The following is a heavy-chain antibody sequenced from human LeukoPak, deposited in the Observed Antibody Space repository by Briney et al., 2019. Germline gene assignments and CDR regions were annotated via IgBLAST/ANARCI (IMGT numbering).Heavy chain of an antibody. CDR3: ARAATVGNRAFDI. J-gene: IGHJ3*02. CDR1: GGTFSSYA. V-gene: IGHV1-69*04. Sequence: SVKVSCKASGGTFSSYAISWVRQAPGQGLEWMGRIIPILGIANYAQKFQGRVTITADNSTGTAYMELNSLRSEDTAVYYCARAATVGNRAFDIWGQGTMVTVSS. CDR2: IIPILGIA. D-gene: IGHD1-26*01.